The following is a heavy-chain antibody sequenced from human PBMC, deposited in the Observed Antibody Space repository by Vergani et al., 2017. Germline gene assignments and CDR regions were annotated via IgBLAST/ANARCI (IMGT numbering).Heavy chain of an antibody. CDR2: IIPIFHTT. V-gene: IGHV1-69*13. D-gene: IGHD4-23*01. CDR3: AKDYGGYSGAFHI. Sequence: QVRLVQSGAEVKKPGSSVKVSCKASGGTFSSLAINWVRQAPGQGLEWMGRIIPIFHTTNSAQRFQGRVTITADESASTAYMELSSLRSEDTAVYYCAKDYGGYSGAFHIWGQGTMVTVSS. J-gene: IGHJ3*02. CDR1: GGTFSSLA.